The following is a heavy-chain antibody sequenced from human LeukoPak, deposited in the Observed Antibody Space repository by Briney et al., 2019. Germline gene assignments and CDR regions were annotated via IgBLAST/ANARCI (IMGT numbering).Heavy chain of an antibody. Sequence: ASVKVSCKASGYTFTSYGVSWVRQAAGQGLEWMGWISTYTGDTNYAQKLQGRLTMTTDTSASTAFMELRSLTSDDTAVYYCTRATIPAAGIDYWGQGTLVSVSS. D-gene: IGHD6-13*01. CDR1: GYTFTSYG. J-gene: IGHJ4*02. CDR2: ISTYTGDT. CDR3: TRATIPAAGIDY. V-gene: IGHV1-18*01.